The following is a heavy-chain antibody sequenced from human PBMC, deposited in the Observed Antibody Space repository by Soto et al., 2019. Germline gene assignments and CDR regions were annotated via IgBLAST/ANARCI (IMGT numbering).Heavy chain of an antibody. CDR2: INHSGST. J-gene: IGHJ4*02. D-gene: IGHD6-19*01. CDR3: ASRRVAGTSSPTFDY. Sequence: QVQLQQWGAGLLKPSETLSLTCAVYGGSFSGYYWSWIRQPPGKGLEWIGEINHSGSTNYNPSLKRRVTISVDTSKNQFSLKLSSVTAADTAVYYCASRRVAGTSSPTFDYWGQGTLVTVSS. V-gene: IGHV4-34*01. CDR1: GGSFSGYY.